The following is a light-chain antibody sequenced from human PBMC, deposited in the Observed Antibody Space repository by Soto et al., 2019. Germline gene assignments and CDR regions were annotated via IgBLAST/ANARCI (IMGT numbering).Light chain of an antibody. V-gene: IGLV2-8*01. CDR3: SSYGGYQKVV. Sequence: ALSQPPAACGSTGPSVTISCTGTNSHVGGYNYVPWFVQHPGEAPKLIIHEVNQDPSSVPHRFSGPNSGNPATLTVSGLQAEHEGTYYCSSYGGYQKVVFGTGTKVTV. J-gene: IGLJ1*01. CDR1: NSHVGGYNY. CDR2: EVN.